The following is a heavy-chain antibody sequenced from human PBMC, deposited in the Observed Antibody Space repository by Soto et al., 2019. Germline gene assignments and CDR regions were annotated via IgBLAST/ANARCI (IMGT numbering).Heavy chain of an antibody. CDR2: TSFDGSHK. D-gene: IGHD1-26*01. CDR1: GFTFSAYA. CDR3: ARTRINSGSRGWIDY. V-gene: IGHV3-30-3*01. J-gene: IGHJ4*02. Sequence: QVQLMESGGGVVQPGDSLRLSCATSGFTFSAYAMYWVRQAPGKGLDWVAVTSFDGSHKYYGDSVQGRFTISRDNSKNTLYLPMNSLRPEATAFYYCARTRINSGSRGWIDYLGQGTLVTVSS.